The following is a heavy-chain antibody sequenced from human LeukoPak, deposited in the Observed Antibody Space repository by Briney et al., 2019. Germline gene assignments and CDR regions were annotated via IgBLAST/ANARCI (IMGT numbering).Heavy chain of an antibody. CDR2: ISGSGGST. CDR1: GFTFSSYA. D-gene: IGHD3-22*01. J-gene: IGHJ4*02. Sequence: PGGSLRLSCAASGFTFSSYAMSWVRQALGKGLEWVSAISGSGGSTYYADSVKGRFTIPRDNSKNTLYLQMNSLRAGDTAVYYCATPSYYDSSGYDYWGQGTLVTVSS. CDR3: ATPSYYDSSGYDY. V-gene: IGHV3-23*01.